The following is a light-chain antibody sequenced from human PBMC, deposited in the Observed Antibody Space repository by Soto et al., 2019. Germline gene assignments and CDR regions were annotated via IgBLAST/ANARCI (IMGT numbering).Light chain of an antibody. CDR1: QGISSF. V-gene: IGKV1-9*01. CDR3: QQLDSYPVT. CDR2: AAS. Sequence: DIQLTQSPSFLSASVGDRVTITCRASQGISSFLAWYQQKPGEAPKVLMYAASTLQSGVPSRFSGSGSGTEFTLTISSLQPEDFATYYCQQLDSYPVTFGGGPKVEVK. J-gene: IGKJ4*01.